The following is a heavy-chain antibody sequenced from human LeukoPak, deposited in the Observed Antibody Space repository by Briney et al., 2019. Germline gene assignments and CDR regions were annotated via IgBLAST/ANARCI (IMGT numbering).Heavy chain of an antibody. CDR3: ARSIAVAGRDYYYMDV. CDR2: IYYSGST. CDR1: GGSISSSSYY. V-gene: IGHV4-39*07. J-gene: IGHJ6*03. D-gene: IGHD6-19*01. Sequence: PSETLSLTCTVSGGSISSSSYYWGWIRQPPGKGLEWIGSIYYSGSTYYNPSLKSRVTISVDTSKNQFSLKLSSVTAADTAVYYCARSIAVAGRDYYYMDVWGKGTTVTVSS.